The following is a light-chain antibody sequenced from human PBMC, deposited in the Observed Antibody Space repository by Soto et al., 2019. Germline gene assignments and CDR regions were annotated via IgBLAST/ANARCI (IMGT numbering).Light chain of an antibody. CDR1: QSVSSNY. CDR2: GAS. V-gene: IGKV3-20*01. Sequence: EIVLTQSPGTLSLSPGERATLSCSASQSVSSNYLAWYQQKPGQAPRLLIYGASSRATDIPDRFSGSGSGTDFTLTISRLEPEDFAVYYCQEDGSSRTFGQGTKVEIK. J-gene: IGKJ1*01. CDR3: QEDGSSRT.